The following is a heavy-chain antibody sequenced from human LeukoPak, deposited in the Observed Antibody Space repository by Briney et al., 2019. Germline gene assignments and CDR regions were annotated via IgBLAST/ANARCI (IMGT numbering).Heavy chain of an antibody. Sequence: ASVTVSCKASGYTFTSYDINWVRQATGQGLEWMGWMNPNSGNTGYAQKFQGRVTMTRNTSISTAYMELSSLISEDTAVYYCARGGVWGSYRYNWFDPWGQGTLVTVSS. J-gene: IGHJ5*02. CDR3: ARGGVWGSYRYNWFDP. CDR2: MNPNSGNT. V-gene: IGHV1-8*01. CDR1: GYTFTSYD. D-gene: IGHD3-16*02.